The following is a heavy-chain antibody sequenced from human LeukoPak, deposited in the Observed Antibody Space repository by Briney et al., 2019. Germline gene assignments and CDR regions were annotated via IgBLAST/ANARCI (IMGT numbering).Heavy chain of an antibody. Sequence: SGGSLRLSCAASGVTVITNDMTWVRQAPGKGLEWVAGLYSDGNTKYADSVQGRFTISGDKSKNTLYLELNSLSPDDTAVYYCARGVEPLAANTLAYRGQRTMVTVSS. CDR1: GVTVITND. CDR3: ARGVEPLAANTLAY. D-gene: IGHD1-14*01. J-gene: IGHJ4*02. CDR2: LYSDGNT. V-gene: IGHV3-53*01.